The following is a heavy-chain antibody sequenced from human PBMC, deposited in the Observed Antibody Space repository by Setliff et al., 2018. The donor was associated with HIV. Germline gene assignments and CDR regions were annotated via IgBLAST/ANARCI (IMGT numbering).Heavy chain of an antibody. V-gene: IGHV4-61*10. CDR3: ESQPAYTTAWYPPGCFDY. Sequence: SETLSLTCSVSGGSISSGTYYWSWIRQPAGKGLEWIGHIFSTGSTNYNPSLKSRVTISVDSSKNQFSLKLTSVTTADTAVYYSESQPAYTTAWYPPGCFDYWGQGTLGTVS. CDR1: GGSISSGTYY. J-gene: IGHJ4*02. CDR2: IFSTGST. D-gene: IGHD6-19*01.